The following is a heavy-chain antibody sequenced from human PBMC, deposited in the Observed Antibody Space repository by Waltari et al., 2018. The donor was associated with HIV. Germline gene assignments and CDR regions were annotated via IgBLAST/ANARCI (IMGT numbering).Heavy chain of an antibody. D-gene: IGHD2-21*02. J-gene: IGHJ3*02. CDR3: ASREYGGNSPYAFDI. V-gene: IGHV5-51*01. CDR2: IYPGYSDT. Sequence: EVQLVQSGAEVKKPGGCLKFSCKGSGYRFPRYWLGWVRQITGKGLEWMGIIYPGYSDTRYSPSFQGQVTISADKSISTAYLQWSSLKASDTAMYYCASREYGGNSPYAFDIWGQGTMVTVSS. CDR1: GYRFPRYW.